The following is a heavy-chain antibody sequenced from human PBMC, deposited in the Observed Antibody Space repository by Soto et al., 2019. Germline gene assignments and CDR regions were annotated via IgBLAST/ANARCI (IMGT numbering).Heavy chain of an antibody. CDR3: ASVTFGGVVLAH. CDR2: IYFNGNT. D-gene: IGHD3-16*01. CDR1: AASFSKYY. Sequence: SETLSLTCTVSAASFSKYYWSWIRPPPGKGLEWIGYIYFNGNTNYNPSLKRRVTISIDTSKKQISLNLTSVTDADTAVYYCASVTFGGVVLAHWGQGTLVTVS. J-gene: IGHJ4*02. V-gene: IGHV4-59*01.